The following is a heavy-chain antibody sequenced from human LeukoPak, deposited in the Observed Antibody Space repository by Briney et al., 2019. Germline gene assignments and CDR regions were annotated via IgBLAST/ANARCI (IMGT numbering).Heavy chain of an antibody. Sequence: SETLSLTCTVSGASIRSYYWSWIRQPPGQGLEWIGYIYSSGSTNYNPSLKNRVTMSVDTSKEEFSLKLNSVTAADTAMYYCAHKMGYCSGGSCYPEAFDIWGQGTMVTVSS. V-gene: IGHV4-59*12. CDR3: AHKMGYCSGGSCYPEAFDI. J-gene: IGHJ3*02. CDR2: IYSSGST. CDR1: GASIRSYY. D-gene: IGHD2-15*01.